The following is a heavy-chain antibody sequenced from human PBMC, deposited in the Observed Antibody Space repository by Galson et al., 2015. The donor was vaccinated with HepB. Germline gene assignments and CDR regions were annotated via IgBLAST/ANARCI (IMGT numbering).Heavy chain of an antibody. J-gene: IGHJ6*04. CDR2: ISSSSSHI. Sequence: SLRLSCAASGFTFSSYSMNWVRQAPGKGLEWVSSISSSSSHIYYADSVKGRFTISRDNAKNSLYLQMNSLRAEDTAVYYCARDVPGQYYDFWSGYYWVGAVDVWGKGTTVTVSS. V-gene: IGHV3-21*01. D-gene: IGHD3-3*01. CDR3: ARDVPGQYYDFWSGYYWVGAVDV. CDR1: GFTFSSYS.